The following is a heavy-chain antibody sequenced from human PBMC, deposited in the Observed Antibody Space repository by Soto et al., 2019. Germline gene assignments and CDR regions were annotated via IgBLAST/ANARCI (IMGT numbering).Heavy chain of an antibody. J-gene: IGHJ6*03. CDR1: GGTFSSYT. CDR3: ARDIDDYGDVGDYYYYMDV. Sequence: QVQLVQSGAEVKKPGSSVKVSCKASGGTFSSYTISWVRQAPGQGLEWMGRIIPILGIANYAQKGQGRVTMTADKSTSTGDMELSGVGSEDTAVYYCARDIDDYGDVGDYYYYMDVWGKGTTVSVSS. CDR2: IIPILGIA. D-gene: IGHD4-17*01. V-gene: IGHV1-69*08.